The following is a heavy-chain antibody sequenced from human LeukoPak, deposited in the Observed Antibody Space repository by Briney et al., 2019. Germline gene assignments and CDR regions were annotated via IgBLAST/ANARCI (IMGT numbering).Heavy chain of an antibody. Sequence: ASVKVSCKASGYAFTRHYMHWVRQAPGQGLEWMGLINPSGSSTIYAQKFQGRVTMTRDMSTSTDYMELSSLRSEDTAIYYCARDNSVGDNAWWFDPWGQGTLVTVSS. CDR2: INPSGSST. V-gene: IGHV1-46*01. CDR3: ARDNSVGDNAWWFDP. J-gene: IGHJ5*02. CDR1: GYAFTRHY. D-gene: IGHD1-26*01.